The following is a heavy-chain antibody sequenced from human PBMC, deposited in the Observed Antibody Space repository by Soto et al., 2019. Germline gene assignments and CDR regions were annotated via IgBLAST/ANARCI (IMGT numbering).Heavy chain of an antibody. CDR1: GYTFANYY. CDR2: INPSGGST. D-gene: IGHD3-22*01. J-gene: IGHJ4*02. V-gene: IGHV1-46*01. CDR3: AREASSGYYVTS. Sequence: ASVKVSCKASGYTFANYYMYWVRQAPGQGLEWMGMINPSGGSTTYAQKFQGRVTMTRDTSTSTVYMELSSLTSEDTAVYYCAREASSGYYVTSRGQGTLVTVSS.